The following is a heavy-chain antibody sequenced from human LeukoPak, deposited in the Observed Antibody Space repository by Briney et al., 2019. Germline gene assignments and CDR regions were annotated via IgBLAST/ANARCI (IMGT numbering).Heavy chain of an antibody. J-gene: IGHJ6*03. CDR2: INTNNGNP. D-gene: IGHD3-16*01. V-gene: IGHV7-4-1*02. CDR1: GDTFSSYA. CDR3: ARKGRFYSNYFMDV. Sequence: GASVKVSCKASGDTFSSYAMNWVRQAPGQGLEWMGWINTNNGNPTYVQGFTGRFVFSLDTSVSTAYLQISSLKTEDTAVYYCARKGRFYSNYFMDVWGKGTTVTVSS.